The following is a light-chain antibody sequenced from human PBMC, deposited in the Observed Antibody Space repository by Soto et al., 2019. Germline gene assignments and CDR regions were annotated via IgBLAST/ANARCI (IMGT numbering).Light chain of an antibody. V-gene: IGKV4-1*01. J-gene: IGKJ2*01. Sequence: DIVMTQSPDSLVVSLGERATINCKSSQSVLYSSNNKNYLAWYQQKPGQPPKLLIYWASTRESGVPDRFSGSGSGTDFTLTISSLQAEDVAVYYCQQYYSIHTFGQGTKLEIK. CDR1: QSVLYSSNNKNY. CDR3: QQYYSIHT. CDR2: WAS.